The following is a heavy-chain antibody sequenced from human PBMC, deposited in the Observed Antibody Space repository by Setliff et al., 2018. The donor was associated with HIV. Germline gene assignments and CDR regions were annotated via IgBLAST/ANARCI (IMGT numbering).Heavy chain of an antibody. CDR1: GGSISSSSYY. J-gene: IGHJ4*02. V-gene: IGHV4-39*07. CDR3: ARASTRIGYDSSGYPFDY. CDR2: IYYSGST. Sequence: EPLSLTCTVSGGSISSSSYYWGWIRQPPGKGLEWIGSIYYSGSTYYNPSLKSRVTISVDTSKNQFSLKLSSVTAADTAVYYCARASTRIGYDSSGYPFDYWGQGTLVTVSS. D-gene: IGHD3-22*01.